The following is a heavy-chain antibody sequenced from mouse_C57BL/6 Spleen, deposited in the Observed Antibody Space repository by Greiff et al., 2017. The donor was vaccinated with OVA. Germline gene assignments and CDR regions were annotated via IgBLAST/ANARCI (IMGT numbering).Heavy chain of an antibody. J-gene: IGHJ2*01. CDR1: GFTFSSYG. D-gene: IGHD2-5*01. V-gene: IGHV5-6*01. CDR3: ARHDYSNCFDY. Sequence: EVKLMESGGDLVKPGGSLKLSCAASGFTFSSYGMSWVRQTPDKRLEWVATISSGGSYTYYPDSVKGRFTISRDNAKNTLYLQMSSLKSEDTAMYYCARHDYSNCFDYWGQGTTLTVSS. CDR2: ISSGGSYT.